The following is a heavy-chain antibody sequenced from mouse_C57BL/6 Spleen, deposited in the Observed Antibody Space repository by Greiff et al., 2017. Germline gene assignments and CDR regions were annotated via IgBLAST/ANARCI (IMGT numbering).Heavy chain of an antibody. Sequence: DVQLQESGGGLVKPGGSLKLSCAASGFTFSDYGMHWVRQAPEKGLEWVAYISSGSSTIYYADTVKGRFTISRDNAKNTLFLQMTSLRSEDTAMYYCASDYYGSDYFDYWGQGTTRTVSS. CDR2: ISSGSSTI. V-gene: IGHV5-17*01. D-gene: IGHD1-1*01. CDR3: ASDYYGSDYFDY. CDR1: GFTFSDYG. J-gene: IGHJ2*01.